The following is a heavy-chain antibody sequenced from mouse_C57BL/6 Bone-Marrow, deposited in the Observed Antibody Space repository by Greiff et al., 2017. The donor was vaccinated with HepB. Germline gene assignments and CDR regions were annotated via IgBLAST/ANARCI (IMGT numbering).Heavy chain of an antibody. CDR3: AREGYYGRIGRDY. CDR2: IDPNSGGT. J-gene: IGHJ2*01. V-gene: IGHV1-72*01. D-gene: IGHD1-1*01. Sequence: VQLQQPGPELVKPGASVKISCKASGYTFTSYWMHWVKQRPGRGLEWIGRIDPNSGGTKYNEKFKSKATLTVDTPSSKAYMQLSSLTSEDSAVYYCAREGYYGRIGRDYWGQGTTLTVSS. CDR1: GYTFTSYW.